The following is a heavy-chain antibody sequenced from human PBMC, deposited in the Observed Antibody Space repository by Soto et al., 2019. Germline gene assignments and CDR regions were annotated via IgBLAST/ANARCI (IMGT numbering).Heavy chain of an antibody. V-gene: IGHV4-59*01. CDR1: GGSISSYY. J-gene: IGHJ6*02. Sequence: SETLSLTCTVSGGSISSYYWSWIRQPPGKGLEWIGYIYYSGSTNYNPSLKSRVTISVDTSKNQFSLKLSSVTAADTAVYYCARDKNFGGTDYYHGRDVWGQGTTVTASS. CDR2: IYYSGST. CDR3: ARDKNFGGTDYYHGRDV. D-gene: IGHD3-10*01.